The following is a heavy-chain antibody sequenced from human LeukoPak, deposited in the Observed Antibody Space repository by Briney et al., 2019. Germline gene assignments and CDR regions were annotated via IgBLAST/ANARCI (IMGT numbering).Heavy chain of an antibody. CDR1: GGTFSSYA. D-gene: IGHD3-3*01. CDR2: IIPILGIA. V-gene: IGHV1-69*04. CDR3: AREDPSGFTDY. J-gene: IGHJ4*02. Sequence: GSSVKVSCKASGGTFSSYAISWVRQAPGQGLEWMGRIIPILGIANYAQKFQGRVTITADKSTSTAYMELSSLRSEDTAVYYCAREDPSGFTDYWGQGTLVTVSS.